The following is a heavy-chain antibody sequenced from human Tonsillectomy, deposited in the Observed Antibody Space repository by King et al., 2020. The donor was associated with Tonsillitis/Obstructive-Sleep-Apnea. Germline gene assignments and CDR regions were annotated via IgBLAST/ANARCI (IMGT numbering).Heavy chain of an antibody. Sequence: VQLVESGAEVKKPGESLRISCKGSGYRFTNYWISWVRQMPGKGLEWMGKIDPSDSYTDYSPSFQGHVTISADKAISTAYLQLSSLKASDTAMYYCARGIIILGSAFDVWGQGTMVTVSS. CDR1: GYRFTNYW. J-gene: IGHJ3*01. V-gene: IGHV5-10-1*01. CDR2: IDPSDSYT. CDR3: ARGIIILGSAFDV. D-gene: IGHD3-10*01.